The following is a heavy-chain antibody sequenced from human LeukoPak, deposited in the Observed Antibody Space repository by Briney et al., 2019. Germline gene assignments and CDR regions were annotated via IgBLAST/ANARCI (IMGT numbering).Heavy chain of an antibody. J-gene: IGHJ6*03. CDR1: GFTFDDYA. CDR2: ISWDGGST. CDR3: AAGYCSSTSCSRGYYYYYYMDV. Sequence: GGSLRLSCAASGFTFDDYAMHWVRQAPGKGLEWVSLISWDGGSTYYADSVKGRFTISRDNSKNSLYLQMNSLRAEDTALYYCAAGYCSSTSCSRGYYYYYYMDVWGKGTTVTVSS. V-gene: IGHV3-43D*03. D-gene: IGHD2-2*01.